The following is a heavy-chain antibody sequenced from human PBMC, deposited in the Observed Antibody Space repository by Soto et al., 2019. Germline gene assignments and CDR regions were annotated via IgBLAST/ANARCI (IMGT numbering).Heavy chain of an antibody. CDR3: AILTGYAFDL. Sequence: EVQLVESGGGLVQPGGSLRLSCEASGFTFSDYWMYWVRQAPGKGLVCVSRINGVGSTTIYADSVKGRFTISRDNAKNTLYLQMSSLRAEDKAVYYCAILTGYAFDLWGQGTMVTVSS. CDR2: INGVGSTT. D-gene: IGHD3-9*01. V-gene: IGHV3-74*01. CDR1: GFTFSDYW. J-gene: IGHJ3*01.